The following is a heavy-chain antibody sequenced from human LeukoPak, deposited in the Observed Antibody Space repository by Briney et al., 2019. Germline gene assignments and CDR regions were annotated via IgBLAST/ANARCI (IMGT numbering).Heavy chain of an antibody. J-gene: IGHJ6*03. CDR3: ARGAYPYDFWSGYREYYYMDV. CDR1: GFTLSSYS. D-gene: IGHD3-3*01. Sequence: PGGSLRLSCAASGFTLSSYSLKWVRPAPGKGLEWVSSIYNRSSYIYYADSVKGRFTISRDNAKNSLYLQMNSLRAEDTAVYYCARGAYPYDFWSGYREYYYMDVWGKGTTVTVSS. V-gene: IGHV3-21*01. CDR2: IYNRSSYI.